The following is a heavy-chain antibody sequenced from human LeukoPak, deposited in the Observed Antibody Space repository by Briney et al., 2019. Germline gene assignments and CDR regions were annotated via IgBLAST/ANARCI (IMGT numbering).Heavy chain of an antibody. D-gene: IGHD6-13*01. CDR3: ARDRLAAGYFDY. CDR2: IYHSGST. Sequence: PSETLSLTCTVSGGSISSGGYYWSWIRQPPGKGLEWIGYIYHSGSTNYNPSLKSRVTISVDTSNNQFSLKLSSVTAADTAVYYCARDRLAAGYFDYWGQGTLVTVSS. V-gene: IGHV4-61*08. CDR1: GGSISSGGYY. J-gene: IGHJ4*02.